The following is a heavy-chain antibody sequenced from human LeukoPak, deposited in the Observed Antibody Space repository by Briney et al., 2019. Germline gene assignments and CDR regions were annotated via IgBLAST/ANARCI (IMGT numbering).Heavy chain of an antibody. J-gene: IGHJ4*02. D-gene: IGHD5-12*01. CDR1: GGSISSYY. CDR2: IYYSGST. CDR3: ARGHVDIVATSLGD. V-gene: IGHV4-59*01. Sequence: PSETLSLTCTVSGGSISSYYWSWIRQPPGKGLEWIGYIYYSGSTNYNPTLKSRVTISVDTSKNQFSLRLSSVTAADTAVYYCARGHVDIVATSLGDWGQGTLVTVSS.